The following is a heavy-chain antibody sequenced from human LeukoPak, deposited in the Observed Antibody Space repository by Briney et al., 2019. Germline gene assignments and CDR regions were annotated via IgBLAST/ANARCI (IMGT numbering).Heavy chain of an antibody. CDR3: ASLIAVPDWYFDL. V-gene: IGHV4-59*08. CDR2: IYYSGST. J-gene: IGHJ2*01. Sequence: SETLSLTCTVSGGSISSYYWSWIRQPPGKGLEWIGYIYYSGSTNYNLSLKSRVTISVDTSKNQFSLKLSSVTAADTAVYYRASLIAVPDWYFDLWDRGTLVTVSS. D-gene: IGHD6-19*01. CDR1: GGSISSYY.